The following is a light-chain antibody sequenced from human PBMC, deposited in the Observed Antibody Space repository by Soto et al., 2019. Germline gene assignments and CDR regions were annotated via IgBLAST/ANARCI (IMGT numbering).Light chain of an antibody. Sequence: EIVLTQSPGTLSLSPGEKATLSCRASQSVTSYLAWYQQKPGQAPRLLIFGASGRATGIPDRFSGSGSGTDVTLTISRLEPEDFAVYYCQQYGSSPLTFGGGTKVEIK. J-gene: IGKJ4*01. V-gene: IGKV3-20*01. CDR3: QQYGSSPLT. CDR2: GAS. CDR1: QSVTSY.